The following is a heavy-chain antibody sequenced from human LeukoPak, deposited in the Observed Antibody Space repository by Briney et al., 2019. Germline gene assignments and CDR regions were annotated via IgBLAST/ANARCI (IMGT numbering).Heavy chain of an antibody. D-gene: IGHD6-19*01. CDR2: INPSDGST. V-gene: IGHV1-46*01. CDR3: ARDLGIGWYMFDY. J-gene: IGHJ4*02. Sequence: ASVKVSCKASGYTFTGHYVHWVRQAPGQGLEWVGRINPSDGSTSYAQKFQGRVPMTWDTATGTVYMELSSLRSEDTAMYYCARDLGIGWYMFDYWGQGTLVTVSS. CDR1: GYTFTGHY.